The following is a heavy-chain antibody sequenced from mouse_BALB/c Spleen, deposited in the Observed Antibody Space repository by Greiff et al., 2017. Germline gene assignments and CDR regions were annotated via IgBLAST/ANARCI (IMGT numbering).Heavy chain of an antibody. Sequence: DVKLVESGGGLVQPGGSRKLSCAASGFTFSSFGMHWVRQAPEKGLEWVAYISSGSSTIYYADTVKGRFTISRDNPKNTLFLQMTSLRSEDTAMYYCARANYYGRAWFAYWGQGTLVTVSA. D-gene: IGHD1-1*01. CDR2: ISSGSSTI. CDR3: ARANYYGRAWFAY. CDR1: GFTFSSFG. J-gene: IGHJ3*01. V-gene: IGHV5-17*02.